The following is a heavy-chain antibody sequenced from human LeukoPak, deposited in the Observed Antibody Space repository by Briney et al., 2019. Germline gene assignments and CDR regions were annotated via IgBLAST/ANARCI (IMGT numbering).Heavy chain of an antibody. J-gene: IGHJ5*02. V-gene: IGHV5-51*01. Sequence: GEFLKISCKGSGYSFTSYWIGWVRQMPGKGLEWMGIIYPGDSDTRYSPSFQGQVTISADKSISTAYLQWSSLKASDTAMYYCARRKYDFWSGYRRNNWFDPWGQGTLVTVSS. CDR2: IYPGDSDT. CDR3: ARRKYDFWSGYRRNNWFDP. D-gene: IGHD3-3*01. CDR1: GYSFTSYW.